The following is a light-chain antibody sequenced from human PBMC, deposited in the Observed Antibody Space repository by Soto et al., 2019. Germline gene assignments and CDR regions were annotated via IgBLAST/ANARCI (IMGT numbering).Light chain of an antibody. CDR3: QQYNNWPIN. V-gene: IGKV3D-15*01. Sequence: IVLTQSPATLSLSPGERSTLSCLASQSVSTYLAWYQQKPGQAPRLLIYDASSRTTGIPARFSGSGSGTEFTLTISSLQSEDFAVYYCQQYNNWPINCGQGTRLEIK. CDR2: DAS. CDR1: QSVSTY. J-gene: IGKJ5*01.